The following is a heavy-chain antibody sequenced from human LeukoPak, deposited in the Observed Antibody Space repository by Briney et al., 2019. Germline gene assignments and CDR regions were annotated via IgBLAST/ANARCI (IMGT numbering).Heavy chain of an antibody. CDR1: GFTLSDYW. CDR3: VRPYFDEKSGYRHLDR. CDR2: IKRDGSEE. Sequence: GGSLRLSCVVSGFTLSDYWMTWVRQAPGKGPEWVANIKRDGSEEDYVDSVKGRFIISRDNAKNSLYLQMNRLRAEDTAVYYCVRPYFDEKSGYRHLDRWGQGTLVTVSS. V-gene: IGHV3-7*01. D-gene: IGHD3-22*01. J-gene: IGHJ5*02.